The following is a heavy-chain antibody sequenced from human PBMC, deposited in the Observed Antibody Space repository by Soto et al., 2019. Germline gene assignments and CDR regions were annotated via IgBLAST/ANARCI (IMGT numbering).Heavy chain of an antibody. CDR1: GFTLDDYA. CDR2: ISWNSINI. CDR3: AASSSYCLDY. D-gene: IGHD3-10*01. Sequence: EVQLVEFGGGLEQPGRSLRLSCAASGFTLDDYAMHWVRQTPGKGPEWVSGISWNSINIDYADSVKGRFAIYRDNAKNFLYLQMNSLRAEDTALYYCAASSSYCLDYWGQGTLVTVSS. V-gene: IGHV3-9*01. J-gene: IGHJ4*02.